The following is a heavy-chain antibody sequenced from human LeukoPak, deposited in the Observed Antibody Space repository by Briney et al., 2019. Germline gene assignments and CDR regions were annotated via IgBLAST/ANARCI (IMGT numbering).Heavy chain of an antibody. J-gene: IGHJ5*02. CDR1: GFTYSSYA. CDR2: ISGSGGST. Sequence: GGSRRLSCAASGFTYSSYAMSWVRQAPGKGLEWVSAISGSGGSTYYADSVKGRFTISRDNSKNTLYLQMNSLRAEDTAVYYCAKDPDSSSDNWFDPWGQGTLVTVSS. CDR3: AKDPDSSSDNWFDP. D-gene: IGHD6-13*01. V-gene: IGHV3-23*01.